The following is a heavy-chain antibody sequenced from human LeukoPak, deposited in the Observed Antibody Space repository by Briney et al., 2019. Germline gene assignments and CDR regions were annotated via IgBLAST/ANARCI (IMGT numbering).Heavy chain of an antibody. J-gene: IGHJ3*02. CDR1: GYSISGGYY. V-gene: IGHV4-38-2*02. D-gene: IGHD2-15*01. CDR2: IYHSGST. CDR3: ARDREACSGGSCYSGLFDI. Sequence: PSETLSLTCTVSGYSISGGYYWGWIRQPPGKGLEWIGSIYHSGSTYYNPSLKSRVTISVDTSKNQFSLKLSSVTAADTAVYYCARDREACSGGSCYSGLFDIWGQGTMVTVSS.